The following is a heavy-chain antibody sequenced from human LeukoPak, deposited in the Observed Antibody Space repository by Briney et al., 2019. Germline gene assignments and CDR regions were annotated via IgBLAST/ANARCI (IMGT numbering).Heavy chain of an antibody. Sequence: SETLSLTCTVSGYSISSGYYWGWIRQPPGKGLEWIGSIYHSGSAYYNPSLKSRVTISVDTSKNQFSLKLSSVTAADTAVYYCATDSSSWYTSPLPYYYYYYYMDVWGKGTTVTVSS. D-gene: IGHD6-13*01. CDR2: IYHSGSA. J-gene: IGHJ6*03. V-gene: IGHV4-38-2*02. CDR3: ATDSSSWYTSPLPYYYYYYYMDV. CDR1: GYSISSGYY.